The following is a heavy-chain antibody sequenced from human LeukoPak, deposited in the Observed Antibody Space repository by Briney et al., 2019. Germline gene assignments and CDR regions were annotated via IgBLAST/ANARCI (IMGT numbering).Heavy chain of an antibody. V-gene: IGHV4-59*02. J-gene: IGHJ4*02. CDR1: GGSVSDCY. CDR2: IYHTGST. Sequence: PSETLSLTCTISGGSVSDCYWSWIRQSPGKGLEWIGYIYHTGSTSYSPSLKSRVTISVDTSKNQFSLKLTSVTAADTAVYYCARGRYYFDYWGQGTLVTVSS. CDR3: ARGRYYFDY.